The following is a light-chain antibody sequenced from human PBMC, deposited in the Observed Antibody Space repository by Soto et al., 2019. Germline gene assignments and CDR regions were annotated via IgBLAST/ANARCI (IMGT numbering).Light chain of an antibody. CDR1: QSVSSSY. V-gene: IGKV3D-7*01. Sequence: PEERVTLSCRASQSVSSSYLTWYQQKPGQAPRLLIYGASTRTTSIPARFSGSGSGTDFNLTISSLQPEDFAVYYCQQVYNSLTFGGGTKWDIK. CDR2: GAS. CDR3: QQVYNSLT. J-gene: IGKJ4*01.